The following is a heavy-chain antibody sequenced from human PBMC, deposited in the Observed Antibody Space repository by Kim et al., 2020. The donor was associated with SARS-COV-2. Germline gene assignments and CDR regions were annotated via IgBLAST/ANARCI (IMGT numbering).Heavy chain of an antibody. CDR2: ISNSPSTI. D-gene: IGHD2-8*01. V-gene: IGHV3-48*04. Sequence: GGSLRLSCAASGFTFSSYSMNWVRRAPGKGLEWVSYISNSPSTIYYADSLKGRFTVSRDNAKNSLYLQMNSLRAEDTAVYYCARATNGFNDYWGQGTLVT. CDR1: GFTFSSYS. J-gene: IGHJ4*02. CDR3: ARATNGFNDY.